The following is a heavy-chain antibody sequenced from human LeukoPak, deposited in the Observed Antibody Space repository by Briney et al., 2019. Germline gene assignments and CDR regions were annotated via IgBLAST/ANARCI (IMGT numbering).Heavy chain of an antibody. D-gene: IGHD7-27*01. CDR1: GXSISSYY. J-gene: IGHJ4*02. V-gene: IGHV4-59*01. CDR3: ARAAYWGLGD. CDR2: IYYSGST. Sequence: SETLSLTCTVSGXSISSYYGSWIRHPPGKGLEWIEYIYYSGSTNYNPSLKSRVTISVDTSKNQFSLKLSSVTAADTAVYYCARAAYWGLGDWGQGILVTVSS.